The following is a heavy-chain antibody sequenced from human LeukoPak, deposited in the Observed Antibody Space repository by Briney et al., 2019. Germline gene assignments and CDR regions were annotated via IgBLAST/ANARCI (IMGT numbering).Heavy chain of an antibody. Sequence: PGGSLRLSCAASGFTFSSYAMSWVRQAPGKGLEWVSAISGSGGSTYYADSVKGRFAISRDNSKNTLYLQMNSLRAEDTAVYYCAKHSGSYVRAFDIWGQGTMVTVSS. J-gene: IGHJ3*02. D-gene: IGHD1-26*01. CDR1: GFTFSSYA. CDR2: ISGSGGST. CDR3: AKHSGSYVRAFDI. V-gene: IGHV3-23*01.